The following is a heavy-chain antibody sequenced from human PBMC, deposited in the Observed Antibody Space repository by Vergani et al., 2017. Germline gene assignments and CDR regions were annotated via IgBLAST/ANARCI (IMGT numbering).Heavy chain of an antibody. CDR1: GFTFSSYW. D-gene: IGHD7-27*01. CDR2: IKQDGSEN. J-gene: IGHJ4*02. CDR3: EMCPALGFDY. Sequence: EVQMVESGGGLVQPGGSLRLSCAASGFTFSSYWMSWVRQAPGKGLDWVANIKQDGSENYYVDSVKGRFTNSRDNAKNSLYLQMNSRRAEDTSVYYCEMCPALGFDYWGQGSLVTVSS. V-gene: IGHV3-7*01.